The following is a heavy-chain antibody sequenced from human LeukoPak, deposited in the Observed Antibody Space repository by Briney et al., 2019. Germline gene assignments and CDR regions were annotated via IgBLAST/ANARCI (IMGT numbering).Heavy chain of an antibody. CDR3: ARDRDGYRGGYYLDY. D-gene: IGHD5-24*01. J-gene: IGHJ4*02. Sequence: EASVKVSCKASGGTFSSYAISWVRQAPGQGLEWMGGIIPIFGTANYAQKFQGRVTITTDEPTSTAYMGLSSLRSEDTAVYYCARDRDGYRGGYYLDYWGQGTLVTVSS. V-gene: IGHV1-69*05. CDR2: IIPIFGTA. CDR1: GGTFSSYA.